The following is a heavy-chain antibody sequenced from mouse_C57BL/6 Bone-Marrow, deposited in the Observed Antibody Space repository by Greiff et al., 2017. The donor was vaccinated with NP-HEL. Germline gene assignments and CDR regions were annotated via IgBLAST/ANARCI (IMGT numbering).Heavy chain of an antibody. V-gene: IGHV1-74*01. J-gene: IGHJ4*01. CDR1: GYTFTSYW. CDR2: IHPSDSDT. D-gene: IGHD3-2*02. CDR3: AINPNIDSSGYVDAMDY. Sequence: QVQLQQPGAELVKPGASVKVSCKASGYTFTSYWMHWVKQRPGQGLEWIGRIHPSDSDTNYSQKFKGKATLTVDKSSSTAYMQLSSLTSEDSAVYDCAINPNIDSSGYVDAMDYWGQGTSVTVSS.